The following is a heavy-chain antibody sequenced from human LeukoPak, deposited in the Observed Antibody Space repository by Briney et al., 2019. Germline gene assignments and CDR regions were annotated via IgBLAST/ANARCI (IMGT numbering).Heavy chain of an antibody. CDR2: IFYTGST. CDR1: GGSISSSSYY. D-gene: IGHD3-10*01. CDR3: ARDRILWVGAARSGWFDP. J-gene: IGHJ5*02. V-gene: IGHV4-39*07. Sequence: SETLSLTCTVSGGSISSSSYYWGWIRQPPGKGLEWVGLIFYTGSTSYNPSLKSRVTMLLDTSQNQFSLKLTSVTAADTAVYYCARDRILWVGAARSGWFDPWGQGTLVTVSS.